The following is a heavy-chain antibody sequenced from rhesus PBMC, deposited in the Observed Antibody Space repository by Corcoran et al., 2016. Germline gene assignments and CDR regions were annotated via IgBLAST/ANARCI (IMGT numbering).Heavy chain of an antibody. Sequence: QLQLQESGPGLVKPSETLSVTCAVSGGSISSSYWSWIRQAPGEGLEGSGYIYGSGSSTNDNPSLQSRVTVSVDTSKNQLSLKLSSVTAADTAVYYCARDRTPARPWGQGVLVTVSS. V-gene: IGHV4-169*02. CDR2: IYGSGSST. J-gene: IGHJ4*01. CDR1: GGSISSSY. CDR3: ARDRTPARP.